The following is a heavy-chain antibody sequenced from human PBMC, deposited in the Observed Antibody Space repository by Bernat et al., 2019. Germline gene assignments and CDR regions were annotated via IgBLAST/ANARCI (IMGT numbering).Heavy chain of an antibody. D-gene: IGHD3-10*01. J-gene: IGHJ2*01. V-gene: IGHV6-1*01. Sequence: QVQLQQSGPGLVKPSQTLSLTCAISGDSVSSNSAAWNWIRQSPSRGLEWLGRTYYRSKWYNDYAVSVKSRITINPDTTKNQFSLQLNSVTPEDTAVYYCARGGPPRGGFSGSGLHTGDYWYFDLWGRGTLVTVSS. CDR3: ARGGPPRGGFSGSGLHTGDYWYFDL. CDR1: GDSVSSNSAA. CDR2: TYYRSKWYN.